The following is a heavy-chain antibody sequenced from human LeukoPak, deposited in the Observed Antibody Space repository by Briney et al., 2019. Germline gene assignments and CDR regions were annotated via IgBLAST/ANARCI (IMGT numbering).Heavy chain of an antibody. CDR2: ITASSNMI. CDR3: ARDSGDPRLYYDFWSGYLDF. Sequence: GGSLRLSCAASGFNFGDHYMAWIRQAPGKGLEWISYITASSNMIYYAESVKGRFTISRNNAKNSVFLQMKNLRAEDTAVCFCARDSGDPRLYYDFWSGYLDFWGQGTLVTVSS. CDR1: GFNFGDHY. D-gene: IGHD3-3*01. V-gene: IGHV3-11*01. J-gene: IGHJ4*02.